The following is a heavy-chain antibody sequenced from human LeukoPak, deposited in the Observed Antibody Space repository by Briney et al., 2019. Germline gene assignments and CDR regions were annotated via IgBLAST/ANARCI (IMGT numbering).Heavy chain of an antibody. Sequence: GSLRLSCAASGFTFSSYAMSWVRQAPGKGLEWVSAISGSSGSTYYADSVKGRFTISRDNSKNTLYLQMNCLRAEDTAVYYCAKEPFRPPQWPGGWGQGTLVTVSS. CDR2: ISGSSGST. CDR3: AKEPFRPPQWPGG. V-gene: IGHV3-23*01. J-gene: IGHJ4*02. D-gene: IGHD6-19*01. CDR1: GFTFSSYA.